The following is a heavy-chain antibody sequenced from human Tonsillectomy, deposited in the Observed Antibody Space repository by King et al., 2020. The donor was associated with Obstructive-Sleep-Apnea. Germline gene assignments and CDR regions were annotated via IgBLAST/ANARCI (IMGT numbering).Heavy chain of an antibody. J-gene: IGHJ4*02. CDR3: AKDVISGLGYGDLDY. CDR1: GFTFSSYG. CDR2: IRYDGSNK. Sequence: VQLVESGGGVVQPGGSLRLSCAASGFTFSSYGMHWVRQAPGKGLEWVAFIRYDGSNKYYADSVKGRFTISRDNSKNTLYLQMNSLRAEDTAVYYCAKDVISGLGYGDLDYWGQGTLVTVSS. D-gene: IGHD5-12*01. V-gene: IGHV3-30*02.